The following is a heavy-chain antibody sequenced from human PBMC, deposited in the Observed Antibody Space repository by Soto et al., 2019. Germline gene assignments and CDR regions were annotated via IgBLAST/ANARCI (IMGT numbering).Heavy chain of an antibody. CDR1: GFTFSSYG. V-gene: IGHV3-23*01. Sequence: GGSLRLSCAASGFTFSSYGMNWVRQTPGKGLEWVSAISGSGGSAYYADSVKGRFTISRDNSKNTLFLQMNSLRAEDTAVYYCAKDGASSDSSSWYYWGQGTLVTVSS. CDR2: ISGSGGSA. D-gene: IGHD6-13*01. CDR3: AKDGASSDSSSWYY. J-gene: IGHJ4*02.